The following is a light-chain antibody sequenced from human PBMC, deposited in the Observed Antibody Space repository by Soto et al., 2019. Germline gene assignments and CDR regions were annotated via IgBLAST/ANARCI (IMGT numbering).Light chain of an antibody. V-gene: IGLV2-18*02. CDR2: EVS. CDR1: SSDVGSYNR. CDR3: SSYTSSSTYV. Sequence: QSVLTQPPSVSGSPGQSVTISCTGTSSDVGSYNRVSWYQQPPGTAPKLMIYEVSKRPSGVPDRFSGSKSGSTASLTISGLQAEDEADYYCSSYTSSSTYVFGTGTKVTVL. J-gene: IGLJ1*01.